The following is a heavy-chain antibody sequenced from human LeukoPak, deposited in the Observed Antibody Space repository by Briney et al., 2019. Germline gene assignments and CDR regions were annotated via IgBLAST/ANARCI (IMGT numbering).Heavy chain of an antibody. D-gene: IGHD1-7*01. J-gene: IGHJ4*02. Sequence: SETLSLTCSVSGASIHNYYWTWIRQSPGRGLEWIGYIYYSGSTNYNPSLKSRVTISVDTSKNQFSLKLSSVTAADTAVYYCARRTGTRGPFDYWGQGTLVTVSS. CDR1: GASIHNYY. CDR3: ARRTGTRGPFDY. V-gene: IGHV4-59*01. CDR2: IYYSGST.